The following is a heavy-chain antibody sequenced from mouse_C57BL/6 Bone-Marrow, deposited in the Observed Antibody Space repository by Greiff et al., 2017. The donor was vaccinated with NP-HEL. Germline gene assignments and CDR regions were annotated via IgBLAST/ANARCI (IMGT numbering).Heavy chain of an antibody. CDR3: ARQTMVTTGFAY. Sequence: EVMLVESGGDLVKPGGSLKLSCAASGFTFSSYGMSWVRQTPDKRLEWVATISSGGSYTYYPDSVKGRLTISRDNAKNTLYLQMSSLKSEDTAMYYCARQTMVTTGFAYWGQGTLVTVSA. CDR2: ISSGGSYT. CDR1: GFTFSSYG. J-gene: IGHJ3*01. D-gene: IGHD2-2*01. V-gene: IGHV5-6*01.